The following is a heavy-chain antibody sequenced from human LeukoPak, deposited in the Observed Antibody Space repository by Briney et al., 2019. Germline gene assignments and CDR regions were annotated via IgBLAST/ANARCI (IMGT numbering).Heavy chain of an antibody. Sequence: GGSLRLSCAASGLTFDKYAMSWVRQAPGKGLEWVSAISGSGGSTYYADPVKGRFTISRDNSKNTLYLQMNSLRAEDTAIYYCARPLRESGYFYFDYWGQGTLVTVSS. CDR3: ARPLRESGYFYFDY. CDR2: ISGSGGST. V-gene: IGHV3-23*01. J-gene: IGHJ4*02. CDR1: GLTFDKYA. D-gene: IGHD3-3*01.